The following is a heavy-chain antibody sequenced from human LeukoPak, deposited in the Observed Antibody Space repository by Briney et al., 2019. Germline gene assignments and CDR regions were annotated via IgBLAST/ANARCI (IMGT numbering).Heavy chain of an antibody. V-gene: IGHV4-59*01. J-gene: IGHJ4*02. CDR1: GGSISSYY. CDR3: ARGFRDYYDSSGSTALYFDY. Sequence: PSETLSLTCTVSGGSISSYYWSWIRQPPGKGLEWIGYIYYSGSTNYNPSLKSRVTISVDTSKNQFSLKLSSVTAADTAVYYCARGFRDYYDSSGSTALYFDYWGQGTLVTASS. D-gene: IGHD3-22*01. CDR2: IYYSGST.